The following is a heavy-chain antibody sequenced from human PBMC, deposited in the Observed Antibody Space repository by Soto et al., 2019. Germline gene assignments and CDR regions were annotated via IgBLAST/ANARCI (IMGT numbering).Heavy chain of an antibody. Sequence: QVQLVQSGAEVKKPGSSVKVSCKASGGTFSSYAISWVRQAPGQGLEWMGGIIPIFGTANYAQKFQGRVTITADKSTSTAYMELSSLRSEDTAVYYCARVKSGRFLEWKYYYGMDVWGQGTTVTVSS. V-gene: IGHV1-69*06. J-gene: IGHJ6*02. CDR2: IIPIFGTA. D-gene: IGHD3-3*01. CDR1: GGTFSSYA. CDR3: ARVKSGRFLEWKYYYGMDV.